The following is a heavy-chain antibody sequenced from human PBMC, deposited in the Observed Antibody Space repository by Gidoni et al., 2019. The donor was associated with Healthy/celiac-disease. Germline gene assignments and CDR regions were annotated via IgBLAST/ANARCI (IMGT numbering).Heavy chain of an antibody. D-gene: IGHD3-10*01. Sequence: QVQLVESGGGVVQPGRSLRLSCAASGFTFSSYGMHWVRQAPGKGLEWVACISYDGSNKYYADSVKGRFTISRDNSKNTLYLQMNSLRAEDTAVYYCAKDPSPLLWFGELLRVPPTYWGQGTLVTVSS. J-gene: IGHJ4*02. CDR2: ISYDGSNK. V-gene: IGHV3-30*18. CDR1: GFTFSSYG. CDR3: AKDPSPLLWFGELLRVPPTY.